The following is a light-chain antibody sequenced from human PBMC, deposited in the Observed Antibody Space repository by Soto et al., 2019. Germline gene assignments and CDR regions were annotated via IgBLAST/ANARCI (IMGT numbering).Light chain of an antibody. J-gene: IGLJ1*01. V-gene: IGLV2-11*01. CDR2: DVT. CDR3: RSYAGTLTRV. Sequence: QSALTQPRSVSGSPGQSVTISCTGTSSDVGGYNYVSWYEQHPVKAPKLMIYDVTKRPSGVPDRFSGSKSGNTASLTISGLQAADEADYYCRSYAGTLTRVFGTGTNLTVL. CDR1: SSDVGGYNY.